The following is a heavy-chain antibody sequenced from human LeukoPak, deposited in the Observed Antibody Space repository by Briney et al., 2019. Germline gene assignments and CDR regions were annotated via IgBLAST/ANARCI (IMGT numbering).Heavy chain of an antibody. CDR2: IAYDGSSK. CDR1: GFTFSRYG. CDR3: AREVRGVYYYYMDV. Sequence: GGSLRLSCATSGFTFSRYGMHWVRQAPGKGLEWVAFIAYDGSSKYYADSVKGRFTISRDNSKNTLYLQMNSLRAEDTAVYYCAREVRGVYYYYMDVWGKGTTVTVSS. D-gene: IGHD3-10*01. J-gene: IGHJ6*03. V-gene: IGHV3-30*02.